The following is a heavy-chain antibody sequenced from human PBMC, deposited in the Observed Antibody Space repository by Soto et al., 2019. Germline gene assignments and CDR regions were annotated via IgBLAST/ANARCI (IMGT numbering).Heavy chain of an antibody. J-gene: IGHJ5*02. V-gene: IGHV1-3*01. CDR2: INAGNGNT. CDR3: ARDLGAVAGTPGWFDP. CDR1: GYTFTSYA. Sequence: GASVKVSCKTSGYTFTSYAMHWVRQAPGQRIEWMGWINAGNGNTKYSQKFQGRVTITRDTSASTAYMELSSLRSEDTAVYYCARDLGAVAGTPGWFDPWGQGTLVTVSS. D-gene: IGHD6-19*01.